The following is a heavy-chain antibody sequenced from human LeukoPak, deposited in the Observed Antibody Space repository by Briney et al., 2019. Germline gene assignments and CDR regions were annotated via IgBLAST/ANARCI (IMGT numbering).Heavy chain of an antibody. Sequence: GGSLRLSCAASGFTFSSYAMSWVRQAPGKGLAWVSAISGSGDYTYYADSVKGRYTISRDNSKNTLYLQMNSLRVEDTAVYYCAKDVCRYNSGCLSFDYWGQGTLVTVSS. J-gene: IGHJ4*02. D-gene: IGHD6-19*01. CDR2: ISGSGDYT. CDR1: GFTFSSYA. CDR3: AKDVCRYNSGCLSFDY. V-gene: IGHV3-23*01.